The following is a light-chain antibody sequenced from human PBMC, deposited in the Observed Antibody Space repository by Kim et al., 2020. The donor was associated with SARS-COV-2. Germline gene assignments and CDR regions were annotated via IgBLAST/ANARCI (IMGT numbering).Light chain of an antibody. Sequence: QSALTQPASVSGSPGQSITISCTGTSSDVGGYNYVSSYQQHPGKAPKLMIYDVSERPSGVSNRFSGSKSGNTASLTISGLQAEDEADYYCSSYTTSSTSGDFGGGTQLTVL. CDR2: DVS. CDR3: SSYTTSSTSGD. J-gene: IGLJ2*01. V-gene: IGLV2-14*01. CDR1: SSDVGGYNY.